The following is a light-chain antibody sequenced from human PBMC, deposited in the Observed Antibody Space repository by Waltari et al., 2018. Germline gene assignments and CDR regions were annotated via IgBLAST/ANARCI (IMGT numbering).Light chain of an antibody. Sequence: EIVLTQSPGTLSLSPGERATLSCRASQTIASSYLTWYQQKPGQAPRRLIYGTSSRATGIPDRFSGSGSGTDFTLTISRLEPEDFAVYYCQQYGSSPPEITFGPGTKVDIK. CDR3: QQYGSSPPEIT. V-gene: IGKV3-20*01. J-gene: IGKJ3*01. CDR1: QTIASSY. CDR2: GTS.